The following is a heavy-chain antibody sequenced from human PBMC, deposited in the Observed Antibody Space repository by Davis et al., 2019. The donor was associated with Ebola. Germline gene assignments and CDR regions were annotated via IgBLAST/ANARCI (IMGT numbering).Heavy chain of an antibody. CDR1: GFTFRSYW. J-gene: IGHJ4*02. CDR2: ISSSSSYI. Sequence: GESLKISCAASGFTFRSYWMHWVRQAPGKGLEWVSSISSSSSYIYYADSVKGRFTISRDNAKNSLYLQMNSLRAEDTAVYYCAREADYYDSSGYSHYFDYWGQGTLVTVSS. CDR3: AREADYYDSSGYSHYFDY. V-gene: IGHV3-21*01. D-gene: IGHD3-22*01.